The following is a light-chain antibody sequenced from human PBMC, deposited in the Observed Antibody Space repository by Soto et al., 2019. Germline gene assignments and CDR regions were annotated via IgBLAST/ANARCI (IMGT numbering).Light chain of an antibody. CDR2: AAA. Sequence: ELVLTQSPGTLSLSPGERATLSCSASQSVSSSFLAWYQQKPGQAPRLLIYAAASRTTGTPDRFSGSGSRPAFTLSISRLEPEDFAVYYCQYDGDLRTFGQGTKVEIK. CDR1: QSVSSSF. CDR3: QYDGDLRT. J-gene: IGKJ1*01. V-gene: IGKV3-20*01.